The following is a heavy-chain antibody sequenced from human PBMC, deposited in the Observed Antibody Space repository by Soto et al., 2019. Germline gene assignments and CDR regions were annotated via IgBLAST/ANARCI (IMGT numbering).Heavy chain of an antibody. V-gene: IGHV4-34*01. CDR3: ARGGYYFYMDV. CDR1: GGSFSGYY. CDR2: INHSGST. Sequence: SETLSLTCAVYGGSFSGYYWSWIRQPPGKGLEWIGEINHSGSTNYNPSLTSRVTISVDTSKNQFSLKMNSVTAADTAVYYCARGGYYFYMDVWGKGTTVTVSS. J-gene: IGHJ6*03.